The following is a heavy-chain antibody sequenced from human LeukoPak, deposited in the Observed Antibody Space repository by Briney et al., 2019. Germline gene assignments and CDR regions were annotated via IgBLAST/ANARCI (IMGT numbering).Heavy chain of an antibody. CDR1: GFTFSSYA. V-gene: IGHV3-23*01. D-gene: IGHD3-10*01. Sequence: GGSLRLSCAASGFTFSSYAMSWVRQAPAKGLEWVSAISGSGGSTYYADCVKGRFTISRDNSKNTLYLQMNSLRAEDTAVYYCAKDWFLYGSGSPLDYWGQGTLVTVSS. CDR3: AKDWFLYGSGSPLDY. J-gene: IGHJ4*02. CDR2: ISGSGGST.